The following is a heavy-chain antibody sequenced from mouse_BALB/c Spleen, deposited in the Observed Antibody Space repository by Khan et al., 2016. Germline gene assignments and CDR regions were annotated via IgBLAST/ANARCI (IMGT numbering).Heavy chain of an antibody. CDR1: GYSITSDYA. J-gene: IGHJ3*01. CDR3: TTSWALYDYFTY. CDR2: ISSSGTT. Sequence: EVQLQESGPGLVKPSQSLSLTCTVTGYSITSDYAWNWIRQFPRNKLECLGYISSSGTTIYNPSLKSRISITRDTTKNQFFLQLNTVTTEDTTTYYCTTSWALYDYFTYWGQGTLVTVSA. V-gene: IGHV3-2*02. D-gene: IGHD2-4*01.